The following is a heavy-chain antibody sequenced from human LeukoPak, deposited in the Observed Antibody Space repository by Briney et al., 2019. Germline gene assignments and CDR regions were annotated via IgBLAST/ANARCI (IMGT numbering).Heavy chain of an antibody. CDR2: IYSGGST. V-gene: IGHV3-66*01. Sequence: GGSLRLSCAASGFTVSSNYMSWVRQAPGKGLGWVSVIYSGGSTYYADSVKGRCTISRDNSKNTLYLKMNSLRAEDTAVYYCARDDSGVHFDYWGPGTLVTVSS. J-gene: IGHJ4*02. CDR3: ARDDSGVHFDY. D-gene: IGHD4-17*01. CDR1: GFTVSSNY.